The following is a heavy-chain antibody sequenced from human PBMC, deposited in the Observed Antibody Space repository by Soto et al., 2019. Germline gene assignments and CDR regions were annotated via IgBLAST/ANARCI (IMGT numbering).Heavy chain of an antibody. D-gene: IGHD3-10*01. J-gene: IGHJ4*02. CDR2: IKSKTAGWTA. CDR3: TTVDIDYYGSGSYLYYG. CDR1: GLNVSSKY. Sequence: GGSLRLSCAASGLNVSSKYMSWVRQAPGKGLEWVCRIKSKTAGWTADYAAPVKGRFTISRDDSKNTLYLQMNSLKTEDTAVYYCTTVDIDYYGSGSYLYYGWGQGTLVTVSS. V-gene: IGHV3-15*01.